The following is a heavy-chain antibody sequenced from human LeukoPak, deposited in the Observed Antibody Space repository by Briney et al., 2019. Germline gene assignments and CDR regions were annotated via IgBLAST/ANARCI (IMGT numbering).Heavy chain of an antibody. CDR3: ARESKSYDGSGFYHGS. Sequence: PSETLSLTCTVSGGSISSSYWTWIRQPPGKGLEWIGDIYYSGTTNYNPSLKSRVTISLDTSKNQFSLKLSSVTAADTAVYYCARESKSYDGSGFYHGSWGQGTLVTVSS. D-gene: IGHD3-22*01. V-gene: IGHV4-59*01. CDR2: IYYSGTT. J-gene: IGHJ5*02. CDR1: GGSISSSY.